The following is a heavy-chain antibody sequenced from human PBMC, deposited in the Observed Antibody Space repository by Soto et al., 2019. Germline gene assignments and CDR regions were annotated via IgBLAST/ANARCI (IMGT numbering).Heavy chain of an antibody. CDR2: INHSGST. V-gene: IGHV4-34*01. CDR1: GGSFSGYY. CDR3: ARGYYYGSGSYSYTYYYYGMDV. J-gene: IGHJ6*02. Sequence: SETLSLTCAVYGGSFSGYYWSWIRQPPGKGLEWIGEINHSGSTNYNPSLKSRVTISVDTSKNQFSLKLSSVTAADTAVYYCARGYYYGSGSYSYTYYYYGMDVWGQGTTVTVPS. D-gene: IGHD3-10*01.